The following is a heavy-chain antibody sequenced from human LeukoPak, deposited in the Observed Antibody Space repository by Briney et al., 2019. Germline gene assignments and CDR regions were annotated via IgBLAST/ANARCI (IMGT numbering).Heavy chain of an antibody. J-gene: IGHJ3*02. CDR3: ASVRDSGSDALDAFDI. D-gene: IGHD1-26*01. CDR2: IYHSGST. Sequence: PSETLSLTCAVSGYSISSGYYWGWIRRPPGKGREWIGSIYHSGSTYYNPSLKSRVTISVDTSKNQFSLKLSSVTAADTAVYYCASVRDSGSDALDAFDIWGQGTMVTVSS. CDR1: GYSISSGYY. V-gene: IGHV4-38-2*01.